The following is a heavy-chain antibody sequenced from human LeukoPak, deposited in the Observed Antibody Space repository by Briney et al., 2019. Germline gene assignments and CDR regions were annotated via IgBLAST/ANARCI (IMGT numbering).Heavy chain of an antibody. Sequence: SQTLSLTCAISGDSVSSNSATWTWIRQSPSRGLEWLGRTYYRSKWFHDNAVSVKSRITVKPDTSENQFSRQLNSVTPEYTAVYYCSRAFLYSSSSTFVNWGQGTLVTVSS. CDR3: SRAFLYSSSSTFVN. V-gene: IGHV6-1*01. J-gene: IGHJ4*02. CDR2: TYYRSKWFH. D-gene: IGHD6-13*01. CDR1: GDSVSSNSAT.